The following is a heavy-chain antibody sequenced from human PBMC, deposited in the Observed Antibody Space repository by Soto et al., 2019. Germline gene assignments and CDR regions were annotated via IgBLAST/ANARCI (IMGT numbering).Heavy chain of an antibody. CDR3: ARILASGGYRPFNWFDP. CDR2: IYYSGST. V-gene: IGHV4-31*03. Sequence: SETLSLTCTVSGGSISSGGYYWSWIRQHPGKGLEWIGYIYYSGSTYYNPSLKSRVTISVDTSKNQFSLKLSSVTAADTAVYYCARILASGGYRPFNWFDPWGQGTLVTVSS. CDR1: GGSISSGGYY. J-gene: IGHJ5*02. D-gene: IGHD5-12*01.